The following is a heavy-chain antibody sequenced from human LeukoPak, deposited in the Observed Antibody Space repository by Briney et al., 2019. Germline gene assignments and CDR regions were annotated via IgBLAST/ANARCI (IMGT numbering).Heavy chain of an antibody. J-gene: IGHJ4*01. CDR1: GVTFSSDV. D-gene: IGHD3-10*01. CDR2: IRDDGSNK. V-gene: IGHV3-30*02. CDR3: AKSPVLLWFGEFPPFDY. Sequence: GGSLRLSCAASGVTFSSDVMHWGGQAPGKGLEGGACIRDDGSNKYYADSVKGRFTISTHNSKNTLSLRMNSLSAADTAVYSCAKSPVLLWFGEFPPFDYWGHGALVTVSS.